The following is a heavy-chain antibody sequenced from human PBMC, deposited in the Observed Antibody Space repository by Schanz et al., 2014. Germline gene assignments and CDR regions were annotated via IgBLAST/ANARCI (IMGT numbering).Heavy chain of an antibody. Sequence: EVQLVESGGGLVQPGGSLRLSCGGSGFTFSKYWMSWVRQAPGKGLEWVSTIGYLGDTYYPDSVKGRFTVSRDNAKNSMYLHMKSLRGEDTAVYYCARDNYYGSGSCAYWGQGTLVTVSS. CDR3: ARDNYYGSGSCAY. J-gene: IGHJ4*02. CDR1: GFTFSKYW. CDR2: IGYLGDT. D-gene: IGHD3-10*01. V-gene: IGHV3-7*04.